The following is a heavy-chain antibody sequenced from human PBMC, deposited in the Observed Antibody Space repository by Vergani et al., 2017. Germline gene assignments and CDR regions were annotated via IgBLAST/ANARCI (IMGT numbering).Heavy chain of an antibody. J-gene: IGHJ4*01. V-gene: IGHV4-39*01. CDR1: GGSISSSPYY. D-gene: IGHD6-19*01. CDR2: FYYSGST. CDR3: ASGYSSGWTFDY. Sequence: QLQLQESGPGLVKPSETLSLTCTVSGGSISSSPYYWGWIRQPPGKGLEWIGSFYYSGSTYYNPSLKSRVTISVDTSKNQFSLKLSSVTAADTAVYYCASGYSSGWTFDYWGQEPWSPSPQ.